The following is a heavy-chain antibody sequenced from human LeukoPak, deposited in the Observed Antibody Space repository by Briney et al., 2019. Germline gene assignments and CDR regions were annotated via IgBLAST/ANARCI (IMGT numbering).Heavy chain of an antibody. CDR2: IYTSGST. V-gene: IGHV4-61*02. J-gene: IGHJ5*02. D-gene: IGHD3-22*01. CDR1: GGSISSGSYY. Sequence: SETLSLTCTVSGGSISSGSYYRSWIRQPAGKGLEWIGRIYTSGSTNYNPSLKSRVTISVDTSKNQFSLRLSSVTAADTAVYYCARVLTAGYDSSGYRGYNWFDPWGQGTLVTVSS. CDR3: ARVLTAGYDSSGYRGYNWFDP.